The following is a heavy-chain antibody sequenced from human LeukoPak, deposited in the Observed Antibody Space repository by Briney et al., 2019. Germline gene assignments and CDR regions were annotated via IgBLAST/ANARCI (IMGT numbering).Heavy chain of an antibody. CDR1: GFTFSDYW. CDR3: ARYTYRFDDR. J-gene: IGHJ5*02. V-gene: IGHV3-7*01. CDR2: IKEDGSDK. Sequence: GGSLRLSCAASGFTFSDYWMSWVRQAPGKGLEWVASIKEDGSDKYYVDSLKGRFTISRDNARYSLFLQMNSLRAEDTAVYYCARYTYRFDDRWGQGTLVTVSS.